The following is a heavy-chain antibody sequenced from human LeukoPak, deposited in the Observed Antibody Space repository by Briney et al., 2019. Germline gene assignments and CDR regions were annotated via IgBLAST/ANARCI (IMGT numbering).Heavy chain of an antibody. CDR3: AKWRGYCSSTSCYADY. Sequence: GGSLRLSCAASGFTFDDYGMSWVRQAPGKGLEWISGVNWNGGSTGYADSVKGRFTISRDNAKNSLYLQMNSLRAEDTAVYYCAKWRGYCSSTSCYADYWGQGTLVTVSS. D-gene: IGHD2-2*01. V-gene: IGHV3-20*04. CDR1: GFTFDDYG. J-gene: IGHJ4*02. CDR2: VNWNGGST.